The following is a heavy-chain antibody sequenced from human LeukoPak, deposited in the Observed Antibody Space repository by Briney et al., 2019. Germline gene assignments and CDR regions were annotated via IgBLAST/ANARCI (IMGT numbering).Heavy chain of an antibody. CDR1: GFTFSTCA. V-gene: IGHV3-30*02. J-gene: IGHJ5*02. Sequence: GGSLRLSCAASGFTFSTCAMHWVRQAPGKGLEWVAYIRYDGNNKNYADSVKGRFTISRDNSKDMLYLQMSSLRHEDTAIYYCTKGDDYGSNTRLPKFSWFDPWGQGTLVTVSS. CDR2: IRYDGNNK. CDR3: TKGDDYGSNTRLPKFSWFDP. D-gene: IGHD4/OR15-4a*01.